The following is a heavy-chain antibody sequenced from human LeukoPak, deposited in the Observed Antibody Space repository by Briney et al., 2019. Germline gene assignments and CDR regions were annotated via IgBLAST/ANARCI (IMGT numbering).Heavy chain of an antibody. J-gene: IGHJ4*02. CDR3: ATRESLLLEGLPQGD. Sequence: PSETLSLTCAVYGGSFSGYYWSWIRQPPGKGLEWIGEINNRGSTNYNPCLKRRVTISVDTSTNQVSLRLSSVTAADTAVYYCATRESLLLEGLPQGDWGQGTLVTVSS. CDR1: GGSFSGYY. CDR2: INNRGST. D-gene: IGHD3-3*01. V-gene: IGHV4-34*01.